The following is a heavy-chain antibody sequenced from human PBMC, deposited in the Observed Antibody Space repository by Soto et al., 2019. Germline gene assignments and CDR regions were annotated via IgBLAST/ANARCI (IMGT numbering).Heavy chain of an antibody. CDR1: GFDFGSFG. CDR3: SADHPHTAIGWPV. Sequence: SVKVSCKASGFDFGSFGIQFLRQTRGRGLEWIGWIVVASGRTNYARQFQGRVAFSRDMSSTTAYMDLYDLKSDDTAVYFCSADHPHTAIGWPVWGQGTTVTV. J-gene: IGHJ6*02. V-gene: IGHV1-58*02. CDR2: IVVASGRT.